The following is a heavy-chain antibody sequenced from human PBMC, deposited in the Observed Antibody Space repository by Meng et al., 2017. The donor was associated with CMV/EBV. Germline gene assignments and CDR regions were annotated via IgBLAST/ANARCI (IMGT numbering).Heavy chain of an antibody. CDR3: ARGSRRLPRFNWFDP. CDR1: GGSFSGYY. J-gene: IGHJ5*02. CDR2: INHSGST. Sequence: QVQLQQGGAVLLKPSETLTLTCAVYGGSFSGYYWSWIRQPPGKGLEWIGEINHSGSTNYNPSLKSRVTISVDTSKNQFSLKLSSVTAADTAVYYCARGSRRLPRFNWFDPWGQGTLVTVSS. V-gene: IGHV4-34*01. D-gene: IGHD3-3*01.